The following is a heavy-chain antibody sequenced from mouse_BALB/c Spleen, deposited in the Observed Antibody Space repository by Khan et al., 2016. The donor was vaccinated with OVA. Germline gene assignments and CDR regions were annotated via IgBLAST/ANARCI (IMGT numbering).Heavy chain of an antibody. CDR2: INPTSGYT. CDR1: GYTFTSYW. V-gene: IGHV1-7*01. Sequence: VQLQESGAELAKPGASVKMSCTASGYTFTSYWMHWIKQRLGQGLEWIGYINPTSGYTDYNQKFKDKATLTADKSSSTAYMQLSSLTSDDSAVYYCAMDRINYWGQGTALTVSS. J-gene: IGHJ2*01. D-gene: IGHD1-1*02. CDR3: AMDRINY.